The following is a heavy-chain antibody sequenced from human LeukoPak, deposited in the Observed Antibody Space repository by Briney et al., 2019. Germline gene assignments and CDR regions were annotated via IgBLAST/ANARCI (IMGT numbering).Heavy chain of an antibody. J-gene: IGHJ5*02. Sequence: QTGRSLRLSCAASGFTFSSYAMHWVRQAPGKGLEWVAVISYDGSNKYYADSVKGRFTISRDNSKNTLYLQMNSLRAEDTAVYYCARDLSGSGSYYNWFDPWGQGTLVTDSS. D-gene: IGHD3-10*01. CDR3: ARDLSGSGSYYNWFDP. V-gene: IGHV3-30*04. CDR1: GFTFSSYA. CDR2: ISYDGSNK.